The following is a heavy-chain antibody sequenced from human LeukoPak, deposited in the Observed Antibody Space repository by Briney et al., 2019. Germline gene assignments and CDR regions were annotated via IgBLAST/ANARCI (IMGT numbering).Heavy chain of an antibody. Sequence: SETLSLTCTVYGGSFSGYYWSWIRQPPGKGLEWIGEINHTGSTNFNPSLKSRVTISLDTSKTQFSLTLSSVTAADTAVYYCARDLQLWLIPGGYWGQGTLVTVSS. CDR3: ARDLQLWLIPGGY. CDR2: INHTGST. CDR1: GGSFSGYY. D-gene: IGHD5-18*01. J-gene: IGHJ4*02. V-gene: IGHV4-34*01.